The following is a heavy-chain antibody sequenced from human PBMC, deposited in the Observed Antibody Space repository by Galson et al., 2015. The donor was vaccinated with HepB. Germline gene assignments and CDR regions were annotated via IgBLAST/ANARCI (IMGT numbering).Heavy chain of an antibody. V-gene: IGHV3-23*01. CDR3: AKDHADILTDMNWFDP. J-gene: IGHJ5*02. Sequence: SLRLSCAASGFTFSSYAMSWVRQAPGKGLEWVSAISGSGGSTHYADSVKGRFTISRDNSKNTLYLQMNSLRAEDTAVHYCAKDHADILTDMNWFDPWGQGTLVTVSS. CDR2: ISGSGGST. CDR1: GFTFSSYA. D-gene: IGHD3-9*01.